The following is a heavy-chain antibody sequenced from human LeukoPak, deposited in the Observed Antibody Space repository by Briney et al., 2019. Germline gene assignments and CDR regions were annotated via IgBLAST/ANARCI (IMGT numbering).Heavy chain of an antibody. CDR2: ISWNSGTK. J-gene: IGHJ4*02. CDR1: GFTFDDYA. V-gene: IGHV3-9*03. CDR3: AKDVSLGYCSGGSCSAHFDH. Sequence: GGSLRLSCAASGFTFDDYAMHWVRQAPGKGLEWVSGISWNSGTKGYADSVKGRFTISRDKAKNSLYLQMNSLRAEDMALYYCAKDVSLGYCSGGSCSAHFDHWGRGTLVTVSS. D-gene: IGHD2-15*01.